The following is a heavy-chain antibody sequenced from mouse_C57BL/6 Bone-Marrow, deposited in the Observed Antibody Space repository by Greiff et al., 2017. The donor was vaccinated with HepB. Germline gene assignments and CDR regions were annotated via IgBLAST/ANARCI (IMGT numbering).Heavy chain of an antibody. CDR3: AKRWLPHYYAMDY. CDR2: IWSGGST. Sequence: VKLMESGPGLVQPSQSLSITCTVSGFSLTSYGVHWVRQPPGKGLEWLGVIWSGGSTDYNAAFISRLSISKDNSKSQVFFKMNSLQADDTAIYYCAKRWLPHYYAMDYWGQGTSVTVSS. D-gene: IGHD2-3*01. CDR1: GFSLTSYG. V-gene: IGHV2-4*01. J-gene: IGHJ4*01.